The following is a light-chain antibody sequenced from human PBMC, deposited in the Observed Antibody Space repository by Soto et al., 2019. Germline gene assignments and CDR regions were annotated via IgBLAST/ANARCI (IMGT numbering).Light chain of an antibody. CDR2: GAS. CDR1: QSVSSN. J-gene: IGKJ5*01. V-gene: IGKV3-15*01. CDR3: QQYNNWPLT. Sequence: EIVITQSPSTLSVSPGERATLSFRASQSVSSNLAWYQQKPGQAPRLLIYGASSRATGIPVRFSGSGSGTEFTLTISSLQSEDFAVYYCQQYNNWPLTFGQGTRLEIK.